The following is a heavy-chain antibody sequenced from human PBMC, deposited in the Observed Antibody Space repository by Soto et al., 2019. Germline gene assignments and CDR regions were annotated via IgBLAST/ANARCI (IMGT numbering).Heavy chain of an antibody. Sequence: EVQLVESGGDLVQPGGSLRLSCAASGFTFSDYWMSWVRQAPGKGLEWVANIKLDGSEKYYVDSVKGRFTISRDNAKSSLYLQMNSLIGDDTAVYYCARGAGSHFYWGQGTLVTVSS. CDR3: ARGAGSHFY. V-gene: IGHV3-7*01. J-gene: IGHJ4*02. CDR1: GFTFSDYW. CDR2: IKLDGSEK. D-gene: IGHD3-10*01.